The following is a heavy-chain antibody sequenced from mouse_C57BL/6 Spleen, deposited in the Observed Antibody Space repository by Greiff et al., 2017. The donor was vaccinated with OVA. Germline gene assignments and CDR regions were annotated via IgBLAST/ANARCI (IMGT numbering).Heavy chain of an antibody. D-gene: IGHD2-4*01. Sequence: QVQLQQPGAELVRPGSSVKLSCKASGYTFTSYWMHWVKQRPIQGLEWIGNIDPSDSETHYNQKFKDKATLTVDKSSSTAYMQLSSLTSEDSAVYYCARGDYEGYYFDDWGQGTTLTVSS. CDR2: IDPSDSET. J-gene: IGHJ2*01. V-gene: IGHV1-52*01. CDR3: ARGDYEGYYFDD. CDR1: GYTFTSYW.